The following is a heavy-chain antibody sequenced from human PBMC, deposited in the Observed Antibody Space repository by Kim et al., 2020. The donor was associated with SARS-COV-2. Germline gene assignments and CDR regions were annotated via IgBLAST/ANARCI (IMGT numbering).Heavy chain of an antibody. V-gene: IGHV4-59*01. D-gene: IGHD1-26*01. CDR2: IYYSGST. CDR3: ARLVVGPTSAAFDI. J-gene: IGHJ3*02. CDR1: GGSISSYY. Sequence: SETLSLTCTVSGGSISSYYWSWIRQPPGKGLEWIGYIYYSGSTNYNPSLKSRVTISVDTSKNQFSLKLSSVTAADTAVYYCARLVVGPTSAAFDIWGQGTMVTVSS.